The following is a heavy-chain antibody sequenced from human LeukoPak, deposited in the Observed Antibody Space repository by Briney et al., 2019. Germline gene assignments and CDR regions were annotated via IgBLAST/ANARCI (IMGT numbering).Heavy chain of an antibody. V-gene: IGHV4-34*01. CDR3: ARHGWHAWYFDL. J-gene: IGHJ2*01. Sequence: SETLSLTCVVYGGSFSGYSWSWIRQPPGKGLVWIGEINQRRNTNYNPSLKSRVTISIDTSKNQFSLKLSSVTAADTAVYYCARHGWHAWYFDLWGRGTLVTVSS. CDR1: GGSFSGYS. CDR2: INQRRNT. D-gene: IGHD6-19*01.